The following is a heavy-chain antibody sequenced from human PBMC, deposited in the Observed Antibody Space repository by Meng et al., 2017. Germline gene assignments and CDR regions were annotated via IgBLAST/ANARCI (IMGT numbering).Heavy chain of an antibody. CDR3: ARGGSSGYYPSPRY. D-gene: IGHD3-22*01. V-gene: IGHV3-33*01. Sequence: GESLKISCAASGFTFSSYGMHWVRQAPGKGLKWVAVIWYDGSNKYYADSVKGRFTISRDNSKNTLYLQMNSLRAEDTAVYYCARGGSSGYYPSPRYWGQGTLITVSS. CDR1: GFTFSSYG. J-gene: IGHJ4*02. CDR2: IWYDGSNK.